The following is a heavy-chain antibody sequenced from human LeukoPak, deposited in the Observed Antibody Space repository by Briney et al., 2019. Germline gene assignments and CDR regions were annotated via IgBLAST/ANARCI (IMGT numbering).Heavy chain of an antibody. CDR1: GASISSSF. J-gene: IGHJ3*02. V-gene: IGHV4-59*12. Sequence: SETLSLTCTVSGASISSSFWTWIRQSPGKGLEWLAYIYYTGSTNLNPSLKSRLTISVDTSKNQFSLKLSSVTAADTAVYYCAGAYCGGDCYSGRTFDIWGQGTMVTVSS. CDR3: AGAYCGGDCYSGRTFDI. CDR2: IYYTGST. D-gene: IGHD2-21*02.